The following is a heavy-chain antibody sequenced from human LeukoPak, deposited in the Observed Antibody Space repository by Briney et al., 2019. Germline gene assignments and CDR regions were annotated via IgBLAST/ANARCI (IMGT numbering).Heavy chain of an antibody. CDR3: AKDFNDFWSGSYYYYYYMDV. CDR1: GFTFSSYG. J-gene: IGHJ6*03. Sequence: GGSLRLSCAASGFTFSSYGMHWVRQAPGKGLEWVAVISYDGSNKYYADSVKGRFTISRDNSKNTLYLQMNSLRAEDTAVYYCAKDFNDFWSGSYYYYYYMDVWGKGTTVTVSS. D-gene: IGHD3-3*01. V-gene: IGHV3-30*18. CDR2: ISYDGSNK.